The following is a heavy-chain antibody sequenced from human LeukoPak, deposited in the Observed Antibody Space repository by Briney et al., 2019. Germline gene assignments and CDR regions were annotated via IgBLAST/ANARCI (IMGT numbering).Heavy chain of an antibody. V-gene: IGHV6-1*01. CDR3: ARGKAATFGMDV. Sequence: SQTLSLTCAISGDTVSSNSATWNWIRQSPSRGLEWLGRTYYRSKCYNDYAVSMKSRITINPDTSKNQFSLQLNSVTPEDTAVYYCARGKAATFGMDVWGRGTTVTVSS. J-gene: IGHJ6*02. CDR2: TYYRSKCYN. D-gene: IGHD6-13*01. CDR1: GDTVSSNSAT.